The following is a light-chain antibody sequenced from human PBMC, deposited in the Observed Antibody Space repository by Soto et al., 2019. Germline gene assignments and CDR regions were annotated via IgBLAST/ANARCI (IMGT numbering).Light chain of an antibody. V-gene: IGKV1-39*01. CDR2: AAS. CDR1: QSISSY. CDR3: QQCYSTPWT. Sequence: DIQMTQSPSSLSASVGDRVTTTCRASQSISSYLHWYQQRPGKAPKLLIYAASNLQRGVPSRFSASGSGTDFTLTLNSLQPEDFATYYCQQCYSTPWTFGQGTKVEIK. J-gene: IGKJ1*01.